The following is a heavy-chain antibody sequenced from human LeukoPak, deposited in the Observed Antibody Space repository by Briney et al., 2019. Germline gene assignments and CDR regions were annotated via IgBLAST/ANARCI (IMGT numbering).Heavy chain of an antibody. Sequence: GASVQVSCKASVYTLKTYGISWVRQAPAQGLEWMGWISGYNGNTKFAQNFQGRVTMTTDTSTNTAHMELRSLKSDDTAVYYCATGSITMIRGVTYFYYGMDVWGQGTTVTVSS. CDR1: VYTLKTYG. CDR2: ISGYNGNT. CDR3: ATGSITMIRGVTYFYYGMDV. V-gene: IGHV1-18*01. J-gene: IGHJ6*02. D-gene: IGHD3-10*01.